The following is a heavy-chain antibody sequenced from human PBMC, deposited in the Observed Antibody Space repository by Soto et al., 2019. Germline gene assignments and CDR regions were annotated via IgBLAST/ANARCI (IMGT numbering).Heavy chain of an antibody. CDR2: MSDDGDNK. CDR3: ARMMTIFGVDTQDELDF. D-gene: IGHD3-3*01. V-gene: IGHV3-30-3*01. Sequence: VHVVESGGGVVQPGTSTTLSCAASGLTLSRYSLHWVRQAPGKGLEWVAMMSDDGDNKYYADSVKGRFTSSRDSTKNTLFLQMKSMRPEDTAVSYCARMMTIFGVDTQDELDFWGWGRVVTVSS. CDR1: GLTLSRYS. J-gene: IGHJ4*02.